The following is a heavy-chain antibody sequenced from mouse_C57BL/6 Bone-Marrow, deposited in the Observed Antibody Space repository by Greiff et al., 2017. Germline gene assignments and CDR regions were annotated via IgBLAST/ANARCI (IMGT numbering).Heavy chain of an antibody. CDR2: INPNNGGT. CDR3: ARRPRFAY. Sequence: VQLQQSGPELVKPGASVKISCTASGYTFTDYYMTWVKQSHGKSLEWIGDINPNNGGTSYTQKFKGKATLTVDKSSSTAYMELRSLTSEDSAVYYCARRPRFAYWGQGTLVTVSA. CDR1: GYTFTDYY. J-gene: IGHJ3*01. V-gene: IGHV1-26*01.